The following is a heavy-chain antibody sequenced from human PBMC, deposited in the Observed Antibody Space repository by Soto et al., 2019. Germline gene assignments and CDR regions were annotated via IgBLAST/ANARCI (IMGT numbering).Heavy chain of an antibody. CDR2: ISAYNGNT. CDR1: GYTFTSYG. J-gene: IGHJ4*02. D-gene: IGHD6-19*01. Sequence: QVQLVQSGAEVKKPGASVKVSCKASGYTFTSYGISWVRQAPGQGLEWMGWISAYNGNTNYAQKLQGRVTMTTDTSTSTAYRELGSMRSDDRAVYYCAREEGGGIAVAGYVGDYWGQGTLVTVSS. V-gene: IGHV1-18*01. CDR3: AREEGGGIAVAGYVGDY.